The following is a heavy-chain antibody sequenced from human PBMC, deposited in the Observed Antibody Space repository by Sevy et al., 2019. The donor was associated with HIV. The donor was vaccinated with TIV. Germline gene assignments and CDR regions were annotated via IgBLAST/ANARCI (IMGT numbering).Heavy chain of an antibody. D-gene: IGHD2-21*01. CDR2: IRNRPNRYTT. V-gene: IGHV3-72*01. CDR1: GFAFSDHY. CDR3: VRGPNCGVGGCQQISPYCLDV. J-gene: IGHJ6*03. Sequence: GGSLRLSCAASGFAFSDHYVDWVRQAPGKGLEWVGRIRNRPNRYTTEYAASGEGRFTFSSDDSRHSLYLQTNSLKTEDSAVYYCVRGPNCGVGGCQQISPYCLDVWGIGATVTVSS.